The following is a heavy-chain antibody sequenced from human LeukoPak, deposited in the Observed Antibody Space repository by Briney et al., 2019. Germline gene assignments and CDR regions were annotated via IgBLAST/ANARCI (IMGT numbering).Heavy chain of an antibody. CDR3: ARDNSRLGYFLV. D-gene: IGHD3-9*01. J-gene: IGHJ4*02. CDR2: INPSGNT. V-gene: IGHV4-34*01. Sequence: SETLSLTCAVYGGSFSGNYWSWIRQPPGKGLEWIGEINPSGNTNYNTSLKSRVIISVDTSKNHFSLKLSSVTAADTAVYYCARDNSRLGYFLVWGQGTLVTVSS. CDR1: GGSFSGNY.